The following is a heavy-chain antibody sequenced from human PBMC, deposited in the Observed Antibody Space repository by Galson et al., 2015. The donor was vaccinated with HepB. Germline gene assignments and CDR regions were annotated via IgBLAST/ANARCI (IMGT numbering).Heavy chain of an antibody. V-gene: IGHV3-11*01. CDR2: ISSTGSTK. Sequence: SLRLSCAASGFTFSDYYMTWIRQAPGKGLEWVSYISSTGSTKYYADSVKGRFTTSRDNAKNPLYLQLNSLRAEDTAVYYCAREAARWAWEQRWSFQQWGQGALVTVSS. J-gene: IGHJ1*01. D-gene: IGHD1-26*01. CDR3: AREAARWAWEQRWSFQQ. CDR1: GFTFSDYY.